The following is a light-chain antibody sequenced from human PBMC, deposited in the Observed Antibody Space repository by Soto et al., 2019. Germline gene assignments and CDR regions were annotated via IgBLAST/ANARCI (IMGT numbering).Light chain of an antibody. CDR1: QSVGSY. CDR3: QQRSNWPWT. J-gene: IGKJ1*01. CDR2: DES. V-gene: IGKV3-11*01. Sequence: IVLTQSPATLSLSPGDRAILSCRASQSVGSYLAWYQQRPGQAPRLLIYDESTRATGIPARFSGSGSGTDFTLTISSLEPEDFAAYFCQQRSNWPWTFGQGTKVDI.